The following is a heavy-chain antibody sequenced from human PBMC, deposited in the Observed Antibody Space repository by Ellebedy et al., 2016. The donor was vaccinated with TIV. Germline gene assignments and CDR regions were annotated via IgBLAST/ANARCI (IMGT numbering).Heavy chain of an antibody. CDR1: GYTFTSYY. J-gene: IGHJ6*03. D-gene: IGHD3-10*01. V-gene: IGHV1-46*01. CDR3: ARGGLWFAEGRYMDV. CDR2: INPSVGSP. Sequence: ASVKVSXKASGYTFTSYYVHWVRQAPGQGLEWMGIINPSVGSPSYAQKFQGRVTMTRDTSKNQFSLKLSSVTAADTAVYYCARGGLWFAEGRYMDVWGKGTTVTVSS.